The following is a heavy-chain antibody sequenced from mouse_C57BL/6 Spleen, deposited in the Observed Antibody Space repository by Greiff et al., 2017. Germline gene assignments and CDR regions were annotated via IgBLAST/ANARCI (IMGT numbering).Heavy chain of an antibody. J-gene: IGHJ2*01. D-gene: IGHD1-1*01. CDR1: GYTFTSYW. Sequence: QVQLQQPGAELVRPGSSVKLSCKASGYTFTSYWMHWVKQRPIQGLEWIGNIDPSDSETHYNQKFKDKATLTVDKSSSTAYMQLSSLTSEDSAVYYCAREFGITTVVATDYWGQGTTLTVSS. CDR3: AREFGITTVVATDY. V-gene: IGHV1-52*01. CDR2: IDPSDSET.